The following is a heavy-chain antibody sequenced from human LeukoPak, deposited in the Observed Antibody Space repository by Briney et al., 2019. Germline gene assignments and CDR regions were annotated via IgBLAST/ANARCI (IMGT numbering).Heavy chain of an antibody. CDR1: GFTFSSYA. CDR2: ISGSGGST. D-gene: IGHD1-26*01. V-gene: IGHV3-23*01. Sequence: QSGGSLRLSCAASGFTFSSYAMSWVRQAPGKGLEWVSAISGSGGSTYYADSVEGRFTISRDNSKNTLYLQMNSLRAEDTAIYYCAKDNWGSGSCFDYWGQGTLVTVSS. J-gene: IGHJ4*02. CDR3: AKDNWGSGSCFDY.